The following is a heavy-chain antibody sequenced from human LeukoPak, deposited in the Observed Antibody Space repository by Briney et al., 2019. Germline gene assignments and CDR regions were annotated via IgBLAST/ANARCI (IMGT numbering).Heavy chain of an antibody. CDR3: ARSPRDGYHDSFDI. CDR2: IYPGDSEI. J-gene: IGHJ3*02. V-gene: IGHV5-51*01. D-gene: IGHD5-24*01. CDR1: GYSFTTYW. Sequence: PGESLEISCKGSGYSFTTYWIAWVRQIPGKGLEWMGIIYPGDSEIRYSPSFQGQVTISADKSITTAYLQWSSLKASDTAMYYCARSPRDGYHDSFDIWGQGTMATVSS.